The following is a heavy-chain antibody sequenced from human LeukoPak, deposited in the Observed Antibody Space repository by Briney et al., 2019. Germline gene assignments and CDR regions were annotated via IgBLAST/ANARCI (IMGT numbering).Heavy chain of an antibody. V-gene: IGHV4-59*08. J-gene: IGHJ4*02. CDR1: GSSISSLY. D-gene: IGHD6-6*01. Sequence: DPSETLSLTCSVSGSSISSLYWSWMRQPPGKGLEWIRYMYYTGSTNYNPSLKSRVTIFVDTSKNQFALRLSSVTAADTAVYYCARHRAYSSSAPFDYWGQGTLVTVST. CDR2: MYYTGST. CDR3: ARHRAYSSSAPFDY.